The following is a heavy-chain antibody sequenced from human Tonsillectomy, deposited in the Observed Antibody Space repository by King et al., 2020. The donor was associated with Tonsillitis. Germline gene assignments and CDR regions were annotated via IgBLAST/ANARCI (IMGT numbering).Heavy chain of an antibody. J-gene: IGHJ4*02. Sequence: VQLVESGGGVVQPGGSLRLSCAASGFAFSNYAMHWVRLAPGRGLEWVAVISSSHATNTYYADSVKGRFTISRDNSKNTLFLQMHSLTPQDTAVYDCARDRFEIQLWWLHESWGQGPLVTVSS. D-gene: IGHD2-21*01. CDR1: GFAFSNYA. CDR2: ISSSHATNT. V-gene: IGHV3-30*04. CDR3: ARDRFEIQLWWLHES.